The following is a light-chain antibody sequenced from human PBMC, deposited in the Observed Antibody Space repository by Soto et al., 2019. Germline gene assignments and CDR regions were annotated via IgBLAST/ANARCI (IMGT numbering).Light chain of an antibody. CDR1: SSDVGNYNY. J-gene: IGLJ2*01. CDR3: SAYAGSNDFVV. V-gene: IGLV2-8*01. Sequence: QSALTQPPSASGSPGQSVTISCTGTSSDVGNYNYVSWYQQHPGKAPKLVIYEFNKRPSGVPDRFSGSKSGNTASLSVSGLQAEHEADYFCSAYAGSNDFVVFGGGTQLTVL. CDR2: EFN.